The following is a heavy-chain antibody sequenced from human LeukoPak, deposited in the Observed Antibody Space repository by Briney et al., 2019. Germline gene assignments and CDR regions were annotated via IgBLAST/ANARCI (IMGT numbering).Heavy chain of an antibody. D-gene: IGHD2-2*01. CDR3: AADIPVPTAQIDF. Sequence: PGGSLRLSCVASGLSFNTAWMSWVRQAPGKGLEWLGRIKLKIDGEATEYAAPLNGRLTISRDDAKSMVFLQMSSLKTEDTAVYYCAADIPVPTAQIDFWGPGTPVTVSS. V-gene: IGHV3-15*01. J-gene: IGHJ4*02. CDR2: IKLKIDGEAT. CDR1: GLSFNTAW.